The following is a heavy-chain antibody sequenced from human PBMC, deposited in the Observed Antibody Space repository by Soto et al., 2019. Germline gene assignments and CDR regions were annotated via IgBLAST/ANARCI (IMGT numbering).Heavy chain of an antibody. D-gene: IGHD3-22*01. CDR2: IYYSGST. CDR1: EGCISSGDYY. V-gene: IGHV4-30-4*01. Sequence: PSETLYVMCIVSEGCISSGDYYWSWMRQPRGKGMEWIGYIYYSGSTYYNPSLKSPVTISVDTSKNQFSLKLSSVTAADTAVYYCARVHYYDSSGYFPPYWFDPWGQGTMVTVSS. J-gene: IGHJ5*02. CDR3: ARVHYYDSSGYFPPYWFDP.